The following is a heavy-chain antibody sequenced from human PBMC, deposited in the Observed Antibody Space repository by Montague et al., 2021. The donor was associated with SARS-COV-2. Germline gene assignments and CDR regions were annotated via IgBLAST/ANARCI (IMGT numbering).Heavy chain of an antibody. CDR3: VRQPGQCLHWYWFWIDP. V-gene: IGHV4-39*01. D-gene: IGHD2-8*02. CDR1: GGSISSTSYY. Sequence: SETLSLTCTVSGGSISSTSYYWGWIRQPPGKGLEWIGCIYYSGSTYYNPSLKSRVTISVDTSKNQFSLKLSSVTAADTAVYYCVRQPGQCLHWYWFWIDPWGQGTLVTVSS. CDR2: IYYSGST. J-gene: IGHJ5*02.